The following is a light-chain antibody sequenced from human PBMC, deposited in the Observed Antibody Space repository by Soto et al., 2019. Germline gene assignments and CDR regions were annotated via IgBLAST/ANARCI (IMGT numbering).Light chain of an antibody. J-gene: IGKJ3*01. CDR3: QKHNSDPVF. CDR1: QGISSY. Sequence: DIPLTESPSSPSASVGDRISITCRVSQGISSYFNWYRQKPGKVPKLLIYATSTLQSGVPSRFSGSGFGTDFTLTISSLQPEDVATYYCQKHNSDPVFFGPGTKVDIK. V-gene: IGKV1-27*01. CDR2: ATS.